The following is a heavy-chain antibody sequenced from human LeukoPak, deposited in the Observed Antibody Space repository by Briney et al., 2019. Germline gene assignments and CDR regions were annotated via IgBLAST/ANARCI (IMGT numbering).Heavy chain of an antibody. CDR2: IKQDGSEK. J-gene: IGHJ4*02. D-gene: IGHD4-17*01. CDR3: ARDWGMTTGYDY. Sequence: GGSVRLSCAVSGFTFSSYWMSWVRQAPGKGLEWVANIKQDGSEKYYVDSVKGRFTISRDNAKNSLYLQMNSLRAEDTAVYYCARDWGMTTGYDYWGQGTLVTVSS. CDR1: GFTFSSYW. V-gene: IGHV3-7*03.